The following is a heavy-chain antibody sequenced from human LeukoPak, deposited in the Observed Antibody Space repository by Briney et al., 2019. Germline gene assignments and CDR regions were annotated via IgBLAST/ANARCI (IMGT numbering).Heavy chain of an antibody. J-gene: IGHJ5*02. D-gene: IGHD2-2*01. Sequence: PSETLSLTCTVSGGSISSGSYYWSWIRQPAGKGLEWIGRIYTSGSTNYNPSLKSRVTISVDTSKDQFSLKLSSVTAADTAVYYCARDRGPKCSSTSCYYYWFDPWGQGTLVTVSS. CDR2: IYTSGST. V-gene: IGHV4-61*02. CDR1: GGSISSGSYY. CDR3: ARDRGPKCSSTSCYYYWFDP.